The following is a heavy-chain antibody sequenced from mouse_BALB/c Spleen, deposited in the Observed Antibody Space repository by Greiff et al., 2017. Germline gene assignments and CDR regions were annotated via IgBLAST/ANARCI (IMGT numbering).Heavy chain of an antibody. D-gene: IGHD2-4*01. CDR1: GFTFSSYG. J-gene: IGHJ3*01. V-gene: IGHV5-6-3*01. Sequence: EVMLVESGGGLVQPGGSLKLSCAASGFTFSSYGMSWVRQTPDKRLELVATINSNGGSTYYPDSVKGRFTISRDNAKNTLYLQMSSLKSEDTAMYYCARGDDYDRFFAYWGQGTLVTVSA. CDR2: INSNGGST. CDR3: ARGDDYDRFFAY.